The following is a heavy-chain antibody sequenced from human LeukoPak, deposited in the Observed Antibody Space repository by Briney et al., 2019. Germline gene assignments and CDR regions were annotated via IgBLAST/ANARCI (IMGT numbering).Heavy chain of an antibody. CDR2: IYSGGST. Sequence: GGSLRLSCAASGFTVSSNYMSWVRQAPGKGLEWVSVIYSGGSTYYADSVKGRFTISRDNSKNTLYLQMNSLRAEDTAVYYCARVIAVAGGLDYWGQGTLVTASS. CDR3: ARVIAVAGGLDY. CDR1: GFTVSSNY. J-gene: IGHJ4*02. V-gene: IGHV3-53*01. D-gene: IGHD6-19*01.